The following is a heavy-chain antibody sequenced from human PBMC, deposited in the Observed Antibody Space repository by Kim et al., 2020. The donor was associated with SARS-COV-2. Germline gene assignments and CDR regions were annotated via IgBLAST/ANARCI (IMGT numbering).Heavy chain of an antibody. Sequence: GGSLRLSCAASGFTFSSYAMSWVRQAPGKGLEWVSDISGSGGSTYYADSVKGRFTISRDNSKNTLYLQMNSLRAEDTAVYYCAKGRGILTGYYVDYWGQGTLVTVSS. V-gene: IGHV3-23*01. D-gene: IGHD3-9*01. J-gene: IGHJ4*02. CDR3: AKGRGILTGYYVDY. CDR1: GFTFSSYA. CDR2: ISGSGGST.